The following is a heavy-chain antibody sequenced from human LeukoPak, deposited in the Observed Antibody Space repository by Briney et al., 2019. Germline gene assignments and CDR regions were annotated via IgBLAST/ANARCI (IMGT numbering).Heavy chain of an antibody. J-gene: IGHJ4*02. CDR3: ARARLSGTTYNS. D-gene: IGHD1-7*01. CDR1: GGSFSGYY. CDR2: INHSGST. Sequence: SETLSLTCAVYGGSFSGYYWSWIRQPPGKGLEWIGEINHSGSTNYNPSLKSRVTISVDTSKNQFSLKLSSVTAADTAVYYCARARLSGTTYNSWGQGTLVTVPS. V-gene: IGHV4-34*01.